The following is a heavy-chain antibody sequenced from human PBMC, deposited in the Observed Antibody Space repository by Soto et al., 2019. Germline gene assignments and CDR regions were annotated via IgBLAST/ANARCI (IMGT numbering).Heavy chain of an antibody. CDR1: GFTFSSYG. V-gene: IGHV3-33*01. CDR2: IWYDGSNK. D-gene: IGHD3-9*01. CDR3: AREFNDILTGYSGWLSLGY. J-gene: IGHJ4*02. Sequence: HPGGSLRLSCAASGFTFSSYGMHWVRQAPGKGLEWVAVIWYDGSNKYYADSVKGRFTISRDNSKNTLYLQMNSLRAEDTAVYYCAREFNDILTGYSGWLSLGYWGQGTLVTVSS.